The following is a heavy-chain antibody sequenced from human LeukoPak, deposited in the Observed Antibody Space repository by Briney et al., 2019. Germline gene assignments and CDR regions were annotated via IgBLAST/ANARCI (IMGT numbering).Heavy chain of an antibody. D-gene: IGHD3-22*01. CDR3: AKSFSDSSGYYLQYYFDY. Sequence: GGSLRLSCAASGFTFSSYGMHWVRQAPGKGLEGVAFIRYDGSHKYYAESVKGRFTISRDNSKNTLYLQMNSLRAEDTAVYYCAKSFSDSSGYYLQYYFDYWGQGTLVTVSS. V-gene: IGHV3-30*02. CDR2: IRYDGSHK. J-gene: IGHJ4*02. CDR1: GFTFSSYG.